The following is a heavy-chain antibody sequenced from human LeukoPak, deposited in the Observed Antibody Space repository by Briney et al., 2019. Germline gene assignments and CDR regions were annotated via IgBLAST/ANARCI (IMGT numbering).Heavy chain of an antibody. D-gene: IGHD2-8*01. V-gene: IGHV4-59*08. J-gene: IGHJ5*02. CDR3: ARQTKDWFDP. CDR2: IYYSGST. CDR1: GGSISNYY. Sequence: SETLSLTCTVSGGSISNYYWSWIRQPPGKGLEWIGYIYYSGSTNYNPSLKSRVTISVDTSKNQFSLKLSTVTAADTAVYYCARQTKDWFDPWGQGALVTVSS.